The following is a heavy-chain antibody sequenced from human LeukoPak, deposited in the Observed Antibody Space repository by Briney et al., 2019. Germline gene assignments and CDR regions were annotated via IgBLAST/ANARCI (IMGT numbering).Heavy chain of an antibody. V-gene: IGHV3-48*04. CDR3: ARDNGYNCVDY. J-gene: IGHJ4*02. Sequence: AGGSLRLSCAASGFTFSSYSMNWVRQAPGKGLEWVSYISSSGSTIYYADSVKGRFTISRDNAKNSLYLQMNSLRAEDTAVYYCARDNGYNCVDYWGQGTLVTVSS. D-gene: IGHD5-24*01. CDR2: ISSSGSTI. CDR1: GFTFSSYS.